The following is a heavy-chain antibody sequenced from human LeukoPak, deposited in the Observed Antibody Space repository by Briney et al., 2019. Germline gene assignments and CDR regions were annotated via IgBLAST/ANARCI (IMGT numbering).Heavy chain of an antibody. J-gene: IGHJ1*01. Sequence: KVSCKASGYTFTSYGITWVRQAPGQGLEWMGWISTYNGKTNYAQKLQGRVTMTTDTSTSTAYMELRSLRSDDTAVYYCARTDIVVVVAATPRYFQHWGQGTLVTVSS. V-gene: IGHV1-18*01. CDR3: ARTDIVVVVAATPRYFQH. CDR1: GYTFTSYG. CDR2: ISTYNGKT. D-gene: IGHD2-15*01.